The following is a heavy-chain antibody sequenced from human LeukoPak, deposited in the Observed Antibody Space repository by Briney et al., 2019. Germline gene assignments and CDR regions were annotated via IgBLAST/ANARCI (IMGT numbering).Heavy chain of an antibody. Sequence: GGSLRLSCAASGFALSSHWMTWVRQVPGRGPEWVANIKQDGSEKCYVDSVKGRFTISRDNAENSLYLQMNSLRAEDTAVYYCARGSGSDYWGQGTLVTVSS. CDR1: GFALSSHW. J-gene: IGHJ4*02. V-gene: IGHV3-7*03. CDR3: ARGSGSDY. CDR2: IKQDGSEK.